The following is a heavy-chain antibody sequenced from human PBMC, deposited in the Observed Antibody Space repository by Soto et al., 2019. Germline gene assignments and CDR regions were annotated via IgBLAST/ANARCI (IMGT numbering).Heavy chain of an antibody. CDR2: IDPSDSYT. J-gene: IGHJ6*02. CDR1: GYSFTSYW. Sequence: PGESLKISCKGSGYSFTSYWISWVRQMPGKGLEWMGRIDPSDSYTNYSPSFQGHVTISRDDSKSIAYLQMNSLKTEDTAVYYCTISLTCYYYYGMDVWGQGTTVTVSS. CDR3: TISLTCYYYYGMDV. V-gene: IGHV5-10-1*01. D-gene: IGHD3-3*02.